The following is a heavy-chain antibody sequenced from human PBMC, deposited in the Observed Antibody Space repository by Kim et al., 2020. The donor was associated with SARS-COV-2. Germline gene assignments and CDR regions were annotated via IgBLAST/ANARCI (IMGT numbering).Heavy chain of an antibody. CDR2: ISGNGGDI. Sequence: GGSLRLSCAASGFTFRSYAMSWVRQAPGKGLDWVSSISGNGGDIYYADSVRGRFTISRDNSRDTLYLQMNSLTAEDTAFYYCVRRSGINTDGSFGYWGQGTLVTVSS. J-gene: IGHJ4*02. CDR3: VRRSGINTDGSFGY. CDR1: GFTFRSYA. V-gene: IGHV3-23*01. D-gene: IGHD1-20*01.